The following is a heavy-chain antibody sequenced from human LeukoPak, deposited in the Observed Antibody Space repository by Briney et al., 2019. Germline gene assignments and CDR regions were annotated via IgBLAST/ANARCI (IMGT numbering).Heavy chain of an antibody. J-gene: IGHJ4*02. CDR2: IKSKTDGGTT. D-gene: IGHD2-2*01. CDR1: AFTLTDAW. V-gene: IGHV3-15*01. CDR3: TTLRSTATDY. Sequence: AGGSLRLSCAASAFTLTDAWMSWVRQAPGKGLEWVGHIKSKTDGGTTDYAAPVKGRFTISRDDLKTTLYLQMNSLKTEDTAVYYCTTLRSTATDYWGQGTLVTVSS.